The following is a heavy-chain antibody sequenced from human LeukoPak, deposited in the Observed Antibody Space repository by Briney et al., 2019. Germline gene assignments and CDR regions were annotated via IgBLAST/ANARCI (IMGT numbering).Heavy chain of an antibody. V-gene: IGHV1-18*01. J-gene: IGHJ6*03. CDR2: ISAYNGNT. D-gene: IGHD2-2*01. CDR3: ARNPGYCSSTSCYEYYYYYYMDV. Sequence: ASVKVSCKASGYTFTSYGISWVRQAPGQGLEWMGWISAYNGNTNYAQKLQGRVTMTTDTSTSTAYMELRSLRSDDTAVYYCARNPGYCSSTSCYEYYYYYYMDVWGKGITVTVSS. CDR1: GYTFTSYG.